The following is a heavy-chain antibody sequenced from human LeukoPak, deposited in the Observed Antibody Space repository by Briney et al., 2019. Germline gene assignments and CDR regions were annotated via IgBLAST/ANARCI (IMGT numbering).Heavy chain of an antibody. CDR1: GFTFSGSA. V-gene: IGHV3-73*01. CDR2: IRSKANSYAT. Sequence: GGSLRLSCAASGFTFSGSAMHWVRQASRKGLEWAGRIRSKANSYATAYAASVKGRSTISRDDSKNTAYLQMNSLKTEDTAVYYCTRHVRGIAVAGSYYYYYMDVWGKGTTVTVSS. D-gene: IGHD6-19*01. J-gene: IGHJ6*03. CDR3: TRHVRGIAVAGSYYYYYMDV.